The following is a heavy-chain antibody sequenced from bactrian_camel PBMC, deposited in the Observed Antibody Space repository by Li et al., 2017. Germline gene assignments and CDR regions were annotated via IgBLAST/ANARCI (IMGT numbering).Heavy chain of an antibody. CDR1: GYRVGTSG. CDR2: ITTTGVS. D-gene: IGHD5*01. Sequence: HVQLVESGGGSVQAGGSLKLSCVVSGYRVGTSGMGWFRQAPGKGLEWVSTITTTGVSVDSVKGRFTISRDNAKSTVYLELNTLKTEDTAMYYCARESQYGTLMGYNVWGQGTQVTVS. V-gene: IGHV3S1*01. CDR3: ARESQYGTLMGYNV. J-gene: IGHJ4*01.